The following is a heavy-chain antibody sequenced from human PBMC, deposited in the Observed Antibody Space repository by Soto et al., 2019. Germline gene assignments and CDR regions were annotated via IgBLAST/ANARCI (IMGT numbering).Heavy chain of an antibody. Sequence: GYLRLSCAASRFTFRRSCMSWARQAPGKGLEWVANIEQDGGEKNYVDSVRGRFTISRDNAKNSLFLQMNSLRADDTAIYYCARERAESAAIDSWGHGT. CDR1: RFTFRRSC. V-gene: IGHV3-7*01. J-gene: IGHJ5*01. D-gene: IGHD2-2*01. CDR2: IEQDGGEK. CDR3: ARERAESAAIDS.